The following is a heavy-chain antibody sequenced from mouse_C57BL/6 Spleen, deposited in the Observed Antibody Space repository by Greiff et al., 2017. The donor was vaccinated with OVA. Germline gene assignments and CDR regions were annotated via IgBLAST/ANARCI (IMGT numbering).Heavy chain of an antibody. CDR3: ARSDGYYWNFDY. V-gene: IGHV1-19*01. J-gene: IGHJ2*01. Sequence: VQLQQSGPVLVKPGASVKMSCKASGYTFTDYYMNWVKQSHGKSLEWIGVINPYNGGTSYNQKFKGKATLTVDKSSSTAYMELNSLTSEDSAVYYCARSDGYYWNFDYWGQGTTLTVSS. D-gene: IGHD2-3*01. CDR2: INPYNGGT. CDR1: GYTFTDYY.